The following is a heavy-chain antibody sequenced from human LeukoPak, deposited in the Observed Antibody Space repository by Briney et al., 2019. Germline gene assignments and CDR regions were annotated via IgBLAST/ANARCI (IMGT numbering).Heavy chain of an antibody. CDR3: ARDNSDTIKGECSGACYWWFDP. Sequence: ASVKVSCKASGYTFTNYYMHWVRQSPGRGLEWMGLINPNGDATMYAQKFQGRVTLTRDTPTSTDYMELSSLRSEDTAVYYCARDNSDTIKGECSGACYWWFDPWGQGTLVTVSS. J-gene: IGHJ5*02. CDR1: GYTFTNYY. D-gene: IGHD2-21*01. CDR2: INPNGDAT. V-gene: IGHV1-46*01.